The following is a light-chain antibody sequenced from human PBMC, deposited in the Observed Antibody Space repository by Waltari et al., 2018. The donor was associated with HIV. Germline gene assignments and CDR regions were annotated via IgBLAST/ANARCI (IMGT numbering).Light chain of an antibody. Sequence: DIVMTQSPDSLAVSLGEGATINCKSRQSVLYSSNNKNYLAWYQQQPGQPPKLLIYWASTRESGVPDRFSGSGSGTDFTLTISSLQAEDVAVYYCQQYYSTPPYTFGQGTKREIK. V-gene: IGKV4-1*01. J-gene: IGKJ2*01. CDR1: QSVLYSSNNKNY. CDR3: QQYYSTPPYT. CDR2: WAS.